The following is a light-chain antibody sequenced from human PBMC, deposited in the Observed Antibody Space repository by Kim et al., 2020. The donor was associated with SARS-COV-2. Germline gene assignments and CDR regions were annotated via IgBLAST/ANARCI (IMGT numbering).Light chain of an antibody. CDR1: RLRSSY. CDR2: GNN. Sequence: ALRQTVRITCQADRLRSSYASWYQQKPGQAPVLVIYGNNNRPSGFPDRFSGSSSGNTASLTITGAQAEDEADYYCNSRDSSGNLVVFGGGTQLTVL. CDR3: NSRDSSGNLVV. V-gene: IGLV3-19*01. J-gene: IGLJ2*01.